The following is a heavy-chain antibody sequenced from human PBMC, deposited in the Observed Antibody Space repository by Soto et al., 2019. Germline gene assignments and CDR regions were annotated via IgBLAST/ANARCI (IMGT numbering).Heavy chain of an antibody. Sequence: QVQLQESGPGLVSPWGTLSLTCTVSGASISSSGYYWGWMRQAPGKGLEGIGSIDYIGHTSYNPSRKSRVTVSVDSSKNQISLQLNSVTAADTAVHYCVRGGLRYQQSSCYCAVWGQGTLVTVSS. CDR3: VRGGLRYQQSSCYCAV. CDR1: GASISSSGYY. J-gene: IGHJ4*02. V-gene: IGHV4-39*01. CDR2: IDYIGHT. D-gene: IGHD2-15*01.